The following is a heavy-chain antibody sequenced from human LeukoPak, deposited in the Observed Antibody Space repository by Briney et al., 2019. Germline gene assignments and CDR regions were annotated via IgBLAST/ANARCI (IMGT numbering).Heavy chain of an antibody. D-gene: IGHD2-2*01. J-gene: IGHJ4*02. V-gene: IGHV4-61*02. CDR3: ARHPQLRYCSSTSCTGPPDY. CDR2: IYTSGST. CDR1: GGAISSGAYY. Sequence: SSQTLSLTCTVSGGAISSGAYYWGWIRQPAGKGLEWIGRIYTSGSTNYNPSLKSRVTISVDTSKNQFSLKLSSVTAADTAVYYCARHPQLRYCSSTSCTGPPDYWGQGTLVTVSS.